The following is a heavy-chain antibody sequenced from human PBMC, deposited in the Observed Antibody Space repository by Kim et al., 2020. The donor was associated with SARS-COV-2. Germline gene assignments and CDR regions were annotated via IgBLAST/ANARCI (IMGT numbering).Heavy chain of an antibody. CDR1: GYSFTSYW. J-gene: IGHJ6*02. CDR3: ARITFGGVTGYYYNYGMDG. D-gene: IGHD3-16*01. Sequence: GESLKISCKGSGYSFTSYWIGWVRQMPGKGLEWMGIIYPGDSDTRYSPSFQGQVTISADKSISTAYLQWSSLKASDTAMYYCARITFGGVTGYYYNYGMDGWGQGTTVTVSS. CDR2: IYPGDSDT. V-gene: IGHV5-51*01.